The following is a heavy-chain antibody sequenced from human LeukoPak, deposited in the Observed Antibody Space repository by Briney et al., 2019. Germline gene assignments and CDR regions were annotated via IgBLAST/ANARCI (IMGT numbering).Heavy chain of an antibody. CDR2: TNWDGAST. D-gene: IGHD2-2*01. J-gene: IGHJ6*03. V-gene: IGHV3-20*04. CDR3: GRVYCSTTSSYDYYDYYMDV. CDR1: GFKFDDFG. Sequence: GGSLRLSCAASGFKFDDFGMSWVRHVPGKGLEWVSGTNWDGASTGYGDSVKGRFTISRDNVKNSLYLQMNSLRVEDTALYFCGRVYCSTTSSYDYYDYYMDVWRKGTTVTVS.